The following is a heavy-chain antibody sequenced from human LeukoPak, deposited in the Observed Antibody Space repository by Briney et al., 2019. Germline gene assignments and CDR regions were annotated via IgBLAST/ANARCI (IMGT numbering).Heavy chain of an antibody. Sequence: GGSLRLSCAASGFTFSSYVMHWVRQAPGKGLEWVAVISYDGSNKYYADSVKGRFTISRDNSKNTLYLQMNSLRAEDTAVYYCARPIMVRGVILGSGVDYWGQGTLVTVSS. J-gene: IGHJ4*02. D-gene: IGHD3-10*01. CDR1: GFTFSSYV. V-gene: IGHV3-30*04. CDR2: ISYDGSNK. CDR3: ARPIMVRGVILGSGVDY.